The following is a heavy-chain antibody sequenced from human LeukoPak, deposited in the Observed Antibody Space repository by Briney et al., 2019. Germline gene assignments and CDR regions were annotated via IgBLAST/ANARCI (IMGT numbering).Heavy chain of an antibody. Sequence: GASVKVPCKASGYTFTGYYMHWVRQAPGQGLEWMGWINPNSGGTNYAQKFQGRVTFTRDTSASTAYMELSSLRSEDTAVYYCARSGSGSVDWFDPWGQGTLVTVSS. J-gene: IGHJ5*02. V-gene: IGHV1-2*02. CDR3: ARSGSGSVDWFDP. CDR1: GYTFTGYY. D-gene: IGHD3-10*01. CDR2: INPNSGGT.